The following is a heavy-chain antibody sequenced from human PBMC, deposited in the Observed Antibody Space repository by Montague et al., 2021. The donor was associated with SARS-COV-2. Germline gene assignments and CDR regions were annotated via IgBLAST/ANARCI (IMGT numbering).Heavy chain of an antibody. D-gene: IGHD1-14*01. V-gene: IGHV4-59*12. CDR3: ARETMTGDAFDV. CDR2: FYSSGIT. J-gene: IGHJ3*01. Sequence: SETLSLTCAVSGGSISSSDWGWIQQPPGKGLEWIGFFYSSGITDSNPSFKSRVSISLDTSKNQVSLKLRSVTTADTAVYYCARETMTGDAFDVWGQGTVVTVSP. CDR1: GGSISSSD.